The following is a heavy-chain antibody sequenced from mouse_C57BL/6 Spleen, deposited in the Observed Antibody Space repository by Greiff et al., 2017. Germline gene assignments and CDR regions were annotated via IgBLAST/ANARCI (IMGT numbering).Heavy chain of an antibody. CDR1: GYTFTSYW. J-gene: IGHJ2*01. CDR2: IHPNSGST. D-gene: IGHD1-1*01. CDR3: ARETTVVSKGY. Sequence: VQLQQPGAELVKPGASVKLSCKASGYTFTSYWMHWVKQRPGQGLEWIGMIHPNSGSTNYNEKFQSKATLTVDKSSSTAYMQLSSLTSEDSAVYFCARETTVVSKGYWGQGTTLTVSS. V-gene: IGHV1-64*01.